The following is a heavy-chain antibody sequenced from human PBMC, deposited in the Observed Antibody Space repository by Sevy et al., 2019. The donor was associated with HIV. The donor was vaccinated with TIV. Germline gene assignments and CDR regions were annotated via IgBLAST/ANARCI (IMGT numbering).Heavy chain of an antibody. V-gene: IGHV3-33*05. Sequence: GGSLRLSCAASGFTFYTYGMHWVRQAPGKGLEWVAVISYDGGNQYYADSVKGRFTISRDNSKNTLYLQMNSLRAEDTAVYYCAKPYGSGSWEAFDIWGQGTTVTVSS. J-gene: IGHJ3*02. D-gene: IGHD3-10*01. CDR1: GFTFYTYG. CDR2: ISYDGGNQ. CDR3: AKPYGSGSWEAFDI.